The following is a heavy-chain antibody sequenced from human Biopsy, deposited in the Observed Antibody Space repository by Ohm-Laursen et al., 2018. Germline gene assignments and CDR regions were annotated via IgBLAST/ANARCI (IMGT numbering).Heavy chain of an antibody. V-gene: IGHV3-30*18. J-gene: IGHJ6*02. D-gene: IGHD5-18*01. CDR2: IFYDGSNT. CDR3: AKDRYNYTPIGGFSMDV. CDR1: GFTFNNYG. Sequence: SLRLSCAASGFTFNNYGMQWVRQAPGKGLEWVAFIFYDGSNTYYADSVKGRFTISRDNSRDTLYLQMSSLRAEDTAVYYCAKDRYNYTPIGGFSMDVWGQGTTVTVPS.